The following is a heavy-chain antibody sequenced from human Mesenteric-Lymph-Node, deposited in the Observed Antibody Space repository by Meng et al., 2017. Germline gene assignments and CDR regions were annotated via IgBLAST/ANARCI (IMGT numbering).Heavy chain of an antibody. CDR3: ATHPRLNSGYDLFLGYFDY. CDR1: GGSFSGYY. Sequence: ETLSLTCAVYGGSFSGYYWSWIRQPPGKGLEWVSAISGSGGSTYYADSVKGRFTISRDNSKNTVSLQMNSLRAEDTAVYYCATHPRLNSGYDLFLGYFDYWGQGTLVTVSS. D-gene: IGHD5-12*01. CDR2: ISGSGGST. V-gene: IGHV3-23*01. J-gene: IGHJ4*02.